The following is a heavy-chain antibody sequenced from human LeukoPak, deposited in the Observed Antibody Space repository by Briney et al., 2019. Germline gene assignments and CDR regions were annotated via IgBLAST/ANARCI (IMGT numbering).Heavy chain of an antibody. J-gene: IGHJ6*02. CDR2: LWYDGSNK. CDR1: GFTFSSYG. V-gene: IGHV3-33*01. Sequence: AGRSLRLSCAASGFTFSSYGMHWVRQAAGKGLEWVAVLWYDGSNKYYADSVKGRFTISRDNSKNTLYLQMNSLRAEDTAVYYCARELDYYYGMDVWGQGTTVTVSS. CDR3: ARELDYYYGMDV.